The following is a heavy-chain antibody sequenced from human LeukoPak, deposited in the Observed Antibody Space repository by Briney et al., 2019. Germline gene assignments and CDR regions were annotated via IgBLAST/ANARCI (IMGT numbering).Heavy chain of an antibody. Sequence: ASVKVSCKASGYAFTGYYMHWVRQAPGQGLEWMGWINPNSGGTNYAQKFQGRVTMTRDTSISTAYMELSRLRSDDTAVYYCARRNRGYSGYDIDYWGQGTLVTVSS. CDR3: ARRNRGYSGYDIDY. D-gene: IGHD5-12*01. CDR1: GYAFTGYY. CDR2: INPNSGGT. J-gene: IGHJ4*02. V-gene: IGHV1-2*02.